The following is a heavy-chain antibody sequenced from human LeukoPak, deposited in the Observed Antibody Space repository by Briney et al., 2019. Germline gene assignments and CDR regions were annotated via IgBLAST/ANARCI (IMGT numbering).Heavy chain of an antibody. CDR1: GYSFTSYG. Sequence: ASVKVSCKASGYSFTSYGVSWVRQAPGQGLEWMAWINAYNDNTNYAQNLQGRVTLTTDTSTSTAYMELRSLRSDDTAVYYCARDGNDVMDYWGQGTLVTVSS. J-gene: IGHJ4*02. D-gene: IGHD1-1*01. CDR3: ARDGNDVMDY. CDR2: INAYNDNT. V-gene: IGHV1-18*01.